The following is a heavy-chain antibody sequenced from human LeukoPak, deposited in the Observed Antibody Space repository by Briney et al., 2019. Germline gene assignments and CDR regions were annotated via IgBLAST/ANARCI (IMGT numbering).Heavy chain of an antibody. CDR1: GFTFSSYG. CDR3: AKDRDSDFWSGSPPGY. J-gene: IGHJ4*02. Sequence: GGSLRLSCAASGFTFSSYGMHWVRQAPGKGLEWVAFIRYDGSNKYYADSVKGRFTISRDNSKNTLYLQMNSLRAEDTAVYYCAKDRDSDFWSGSPPGYWGQGTLVTVSS. D-gene: IGHD3-3*01. CDR2: IRYDGSNK. V-gene: IGHV3-30*02.